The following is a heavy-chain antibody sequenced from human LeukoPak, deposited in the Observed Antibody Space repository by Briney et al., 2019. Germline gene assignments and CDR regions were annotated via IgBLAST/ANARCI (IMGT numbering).Heavy chain of an antibody. Sequence: ASVKVSFKVSGYTLTELSMHWVRQAPGKGLEWMGGFDPEDGETIYAQKFQGRVTMTEDTSTDTAYMELSSLRSEDTAVYYCATLSYAWEPRNYYYYGMDVWGQGTTVTVSS. V-gene: IGHV1-24*01. CDR2: FDPEDGET. CDR1: GYTLTELS. J-gene: IGHJ6*02. D-gene: IGHD3-16*01. CDR3: ATLSYAWEPRNYYYYGMDV.